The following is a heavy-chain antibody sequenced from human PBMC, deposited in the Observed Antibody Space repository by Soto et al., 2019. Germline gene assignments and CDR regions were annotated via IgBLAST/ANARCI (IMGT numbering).Heavy chain of an antibody. J-gene: IGHJ6*02. CDR1: GFTFSSYG. V-gene: IGHV3-30*03. CDR3: ARGRGSNYYGLEV. D-gene: IGHD3-10*01. CDR2: ISYDGSKK. Sequence: GRSLRLSCAASGFTFSSYGRHWVRQAPGKGLEWVAAISYDGSKKYYVDSVKARFTISRDNSKNTVYLQVNSLRAEDTAVYKCARGRGSNYYGLEVWGRGTTVTVSS.